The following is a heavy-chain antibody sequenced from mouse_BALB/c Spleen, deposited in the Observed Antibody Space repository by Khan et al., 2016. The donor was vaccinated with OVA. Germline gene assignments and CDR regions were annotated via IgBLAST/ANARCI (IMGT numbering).Heavy chain of an antibody. CDR3: ARTSRIKY. Sequence: VQLQESGPGLVKPSQSLSLTCTVTGYSITSGYGWNWIRQFPGNKLEWMGYISYSGSTNYNPSLKSRISITRDTSKNQFFLQLNSVATEDTATYYCARTSRIKYWGQGTTLTVSS. V-gene: IGHV3-2*02. J-gene: IGHJ2*01. CDR1: GYSITSGYG. CDR2: ISYSGST. D-gene: IGHD3-3*01.